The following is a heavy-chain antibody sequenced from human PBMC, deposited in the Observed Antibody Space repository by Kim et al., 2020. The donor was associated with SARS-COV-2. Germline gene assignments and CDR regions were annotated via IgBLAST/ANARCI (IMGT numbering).Heavy chain of an antibody. CDR3: ARIVVPAARAGWFDP. D-gene: IGHD2-2*01. CDR2: INPNSGGT. Sequence: ASVKVSCKASGYTFTGYYMHWVRQAPGQGLEWMGWINPNSGGTNYAQKFQGRVTMTRDTSISTAYMELSRLRSDDTAVYYCARIVVPAARAGWFDPWGQGTLVTVSS. J-gene: IGHJ5*02. CDR1: GYTFTGYY. V-gene: IGHV1-2*02.